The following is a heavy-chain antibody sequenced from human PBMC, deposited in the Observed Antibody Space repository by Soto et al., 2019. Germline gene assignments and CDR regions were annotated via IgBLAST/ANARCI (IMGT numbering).Heavy chain of an antibody. CDR2: IGGRGNSA. J-gene: IGHJ3*01. V-gene: IGHV3-23*01. CDR1: GFIFTNYA. Sequence: QSLGSLRLSCAPSGFIFTNYAMNWFRQAPGKGLEWVSVIGGRGNSAYYADSVQGRFTISRDNSKNTLSLQMSSLTADDTAIYYCVREDPVEFDV. CDR3: VREDPVEFDV.